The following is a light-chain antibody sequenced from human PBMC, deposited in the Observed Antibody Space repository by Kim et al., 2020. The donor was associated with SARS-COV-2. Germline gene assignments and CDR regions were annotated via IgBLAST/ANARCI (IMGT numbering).Light chain of an antibody. V-gene: IGKV3D-15*01. J-gene: IGKJ4*01. CDR3: QQYDKWPPT. CDR1: QSVGSY. CDR2: GTS. Sequence: VMTQSPVTLSVSPGERATLSCRASQSVGSYLAWYQQKPGQAPRLLFYGTSTRATGIPARFSGSGSGTEFTLTISSLQSEDFAVYYCQQYDKWPPTFGGGTKVDIK.